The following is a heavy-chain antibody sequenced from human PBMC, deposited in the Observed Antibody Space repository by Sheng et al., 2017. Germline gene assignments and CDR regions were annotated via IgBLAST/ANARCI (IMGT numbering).Heavy chain of an antibody. CDR3: ARSYGSGSYSLKGIDY. V-gene: IGHV1-69*04. CDR1: GGTFSSYA. D-gene: IGHD3-10*01. J-gene: IGHJ4*02. Sequence: QVQLVQSGAEVKKPGSSVKVSCKASGGTFSSYAISWVRQAPGQGLEWMGGIIPILGIANYAQKFQGRVTITADKSTSTAYMELSSLRSEDTAVYYCARSYGSGSYSLKGIDYWGPGNPGHRLL. CDR2: IIPILGIA.